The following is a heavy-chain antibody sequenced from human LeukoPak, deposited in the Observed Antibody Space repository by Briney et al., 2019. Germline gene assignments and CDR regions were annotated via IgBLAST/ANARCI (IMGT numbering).Heavy chain of an antibody. J-gene: IGHJ4*02. Sequence: TSSETLSLTCTVSGGSISRYYWNWIRLSPGKGLEWIGYVYYSGSTDHNPSLKSRTTISVDTSKNQFSLTLSSVTAADTGVYYCARGREVITMVRGVTYYWGQGTLVTVSS. CDR1: GGSISRYY. CDR2: VYYSGST. V-gene: IGHV4-59*01. CDR3: ARGREVITMVRGVTYY. D-gene: IGHD3-10*01.